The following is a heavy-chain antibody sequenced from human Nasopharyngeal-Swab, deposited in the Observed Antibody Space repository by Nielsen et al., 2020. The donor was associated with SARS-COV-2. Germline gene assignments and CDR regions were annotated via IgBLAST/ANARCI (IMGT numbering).Heavy chain of an antibody. J-gene: IGHJ4*02. V-gene: IGHV4-39*01. CDR3: VRLKITSATYYYDSSGAAPDY. D-gene: IGHD3-22*01. CDR2: IYYSGST. Sequence: WIRQSPGKGLEWIGSIYYSGSTYYNPSLKSRVTISVDTSKNQFSLKLSSVTAADTAVYYCVRLKITSATYYYDSSGAAPDYWGQGTLVTVSS.